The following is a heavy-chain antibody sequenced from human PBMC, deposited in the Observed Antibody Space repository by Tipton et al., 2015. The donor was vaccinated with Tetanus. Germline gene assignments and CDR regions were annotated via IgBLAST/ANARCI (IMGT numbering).Heavy chain of an antibody. J-gene: IGHJ3*02. Sequence: TLSLTCDVSDGSVSSGNYYWSWIRQPPGKELEWIGYIYYSGGTNYNPSLKSRVTISVDTSKNQFSLRLNSVSAADTAVYYCARGAIFGVLTYRAFDIWGQGTMVTVSS. CDR2: IYYSGGT. D-gene: IGHD3-3*01. V-gene: IGHV4-61*01. CDR3: ARGAIFGVLTYRAFDI. CDR1: DGSVSSGNYY.